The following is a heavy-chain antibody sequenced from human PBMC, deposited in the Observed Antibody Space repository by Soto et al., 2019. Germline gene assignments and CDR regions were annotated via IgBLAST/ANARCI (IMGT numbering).Heavy chain of an antibody. V-gene: IGHV4-61*01. CDR1: GASVSSASYY. Sequence: SETLSLTCTVSGASVSSASYYWSWIRQPPGKGLEWIAYIYYSGSTNYNPSLKSRVIITLDTSKNQFSLNLSSVTAAGTAVYYCARTIYCSGGTCYFGGFDYWGQGILVTVSS. CDR3: ARTIYCSGGTCYFGGFDY. CDR2: IYYSGST. J-gene: IGHJ4*02. D-gene: IGHD2-15*01.